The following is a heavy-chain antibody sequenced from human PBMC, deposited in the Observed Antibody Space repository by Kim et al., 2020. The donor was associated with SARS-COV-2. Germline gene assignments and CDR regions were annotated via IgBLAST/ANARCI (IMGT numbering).Heavy chain of an antibody. J-gene: IGHJ3*02. CDR2: VYYSGIT. CDR3: ATRRLNDAYDI. V-gene: IGHV4-39*01. Sequence: SETLSLTCTVSGGSISTSGYDWGWIRQPPGKGLEWIGSVYYSGITYHNPSLKSRDTISADRSKNQLSLKLSSVTAADTAVYYCATRRLNDAYDIWGRGTMVIVSS. CDR1: GGSISTSGYD.